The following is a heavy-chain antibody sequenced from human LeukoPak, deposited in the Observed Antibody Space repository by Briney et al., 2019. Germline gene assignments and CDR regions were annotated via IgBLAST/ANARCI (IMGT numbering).Heavy chain of an antibody. CDR3: ARPAYCDGTNCGYWLDP. Sequence: ASVKISCKAYGSTFTWFLIHWVRQAPGQGLEWVGTINPRGDITSYAQRFQGRVTLTEDTSTSTFYMELSSLTSDDTAVYFCARPAYCDGTNCGYWLDPWGPGTLVTVSS. CDR1: GSTFTWFL. CDR2: INPRGDIT. D-gene: IGHD2-21*01. V-gene: IGHV1-46*01. J-gene: IGHJ5*02.